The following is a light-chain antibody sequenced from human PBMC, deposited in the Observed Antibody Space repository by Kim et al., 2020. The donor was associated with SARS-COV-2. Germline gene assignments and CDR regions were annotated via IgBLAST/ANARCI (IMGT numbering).Light chain of an antibody. Sequence: SPGQSVTISCTGTSNDVGGYNYVSWYQQHPGKAPKLMIYDVSNRPSGVPDRFSGSKSGNTASLTISGLQPEDEADYYCCSYAGSYTVFGGGTKLTV. CDR2: DVS. CDR3: CSYAGSYTV. V-gene: IGLV2-11*03. CDR1: SNDVGGYNY. J-gene: IGLJ2*01.